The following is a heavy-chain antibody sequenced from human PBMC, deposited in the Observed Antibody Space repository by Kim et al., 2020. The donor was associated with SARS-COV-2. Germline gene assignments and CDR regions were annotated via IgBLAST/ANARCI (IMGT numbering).Heavy chain of an antibody. V-gene: IGHV3-11*01. CDR1: GFIFRDYY. CDR2: ISSWDNTI. CDR3: ARGAEGDV. Sequence: GGSLRLSCEASGFIFRDYYMCWIRQTPGRGLEWLSYISSWDNTIYYADSARGRFTISRDNTKNSLFLQMSNLRADDTAVYYCARGAEGDVWGQGPMVTVSS. J-gene: IGHJ3*01.